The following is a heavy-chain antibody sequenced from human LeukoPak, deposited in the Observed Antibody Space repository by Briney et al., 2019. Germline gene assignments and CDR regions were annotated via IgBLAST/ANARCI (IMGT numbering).Heavy chain of an antibody. CDR1: GFTFSSYS. D-gene: IGHD6-6*01. CDR2: ISSSSSTI. Sequence: GGSLRLSCAASGFTFSSYSMNWVRQAPGKGLEWVSYISSSSSTIYYADSVKGRFTISRDNAKNSLYLQMNSLRAEDTAVYYCARDGSSSYRYMDVWGKGTTVTVSS. J-gene: IGHJ6*03. CDR3: ARDGSSSYRYMDV. V-gene: IGHV3-48*01.